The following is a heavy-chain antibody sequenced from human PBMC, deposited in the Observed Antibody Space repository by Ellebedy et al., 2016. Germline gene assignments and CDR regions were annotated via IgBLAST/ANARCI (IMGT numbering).Heavy chain of an antibody. Sequence: SVKVSXXASGGTFSSYAISWVRQAPGQGLEWMGGIIPIFGTANYAQKFQGRVTITADESTSTAYMELSSLRSEDTAVYYCARALDYGDYWYFDLWGRGTLVTVSS. V-gene: IGHV1-69*13. CDR3: ARALDYGDYWYFDL. J-gene: IGHJ2*01. CDR1: GGTFSSYA. D-gene: IGHD4-17*01. CDR2: IIPIFGTA.